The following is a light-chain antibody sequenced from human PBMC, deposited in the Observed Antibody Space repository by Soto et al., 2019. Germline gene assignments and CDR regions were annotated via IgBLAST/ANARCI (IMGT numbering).Light chain of an antibody. CDR3: SSYTSSSTRVV. CDR2: DVS. V-gene: IGLV2-14*03. CDR1: SSDVGGYNY. J-gene: IGLJ2*01. Sequence: QSALTQPASVSESPGQSITISCTGTSSDVGGYNYVSWYQQHPGKAPKLIIYDVSNRPSGVSNRFSGSKSGNTASLTISGLQAEDEADYYCSSYTSSSTRVVFGGGTKVTVL.